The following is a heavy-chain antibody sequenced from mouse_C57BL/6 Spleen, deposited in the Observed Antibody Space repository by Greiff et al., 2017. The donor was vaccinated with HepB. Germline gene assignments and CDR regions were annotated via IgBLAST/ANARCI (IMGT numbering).Heavy chain of an antibody. CDR1: GFTFSDYG. CDR2: ISSGSSTI. Sequence: EVHLVESGGGLVKPGGSLKLSCAASGFTFSDYGMHWVRQAPEKGLEWVAYISSGSSTIYYADTVKGRFTISRDNAKNTLFLQMTSLRSEDTAMYYCARPHDYGSSPWFAYWGQRTLVTVSA. V-gene: IGHV5-17*01. J-gene: IGHJ3*01. CDR3: ARPHDYGSSPWFAY. D-gene: IGHD1-1*01.